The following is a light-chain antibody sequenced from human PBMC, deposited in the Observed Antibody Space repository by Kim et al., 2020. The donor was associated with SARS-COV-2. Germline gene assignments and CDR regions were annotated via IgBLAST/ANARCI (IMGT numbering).Light chain of an antibody. CDR1: KLGDKY. CDR2: EDS. CDR3: QAWDSSTAWV. V-gene: IGLV3-1*01. Sequence: SSELTQPPSVSVSPGQTASITCSGDKLGDKYACWYQQKPGQSPVLVIYEDSNRPSGIPERFSGSNSGNTATLTISGTQAMDEADYYCQAWDSSTAWVFGT. J-gene: IGLJ1*01.